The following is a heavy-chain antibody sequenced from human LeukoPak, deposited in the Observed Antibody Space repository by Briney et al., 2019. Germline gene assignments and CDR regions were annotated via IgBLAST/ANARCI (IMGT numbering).Heavy chain of an antibody. CDR3: ARWNPGPYYFDY. V-gene: IGHV3-21*01. Sequence: GSLRLSCAASGFTFSSYSMNWVRQAPGKGLEWVSSISSSSSYIYYADSVKGRFTISRDNAKNSLYLQMNSLRAEDTAVYYCARWNPGPYYFDYWGQGTLVTVSS. D-gene: IGHD1-1*01. CDR2: ISSSSSYI. CDR1: GFTFSSYS. J-gene: IGHJ4*02.